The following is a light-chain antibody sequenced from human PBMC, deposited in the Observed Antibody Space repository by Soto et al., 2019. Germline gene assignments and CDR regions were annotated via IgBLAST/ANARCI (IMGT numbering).Light chain of an antibody. CDR1: QVMSSW. J-gene: IGKJ5*01. CDR2: DAS. CDR3: QQTDTLPST. V-gene: IGKV1D-12*01. Sequence: DIQMTQYPSSVSAAVGERVTITCRAIQVMSSWLAWYQQKPGKAPKLLIFDASTLQSGVPSRFSGSGSRTDFTLTITSLQPEDIGTYYCQQTDTLPSTFGQGTRLEIK.